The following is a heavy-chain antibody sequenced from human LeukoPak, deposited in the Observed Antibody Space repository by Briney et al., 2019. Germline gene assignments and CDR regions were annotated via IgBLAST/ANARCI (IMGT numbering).Heavy chain of an antibody. J-gene: IGHJ6*04. V-gene: IGHV4-34*01. CDR3: AGEDIVVVPAAIHSGGMDV. Sequence: SETLSLTCAVYGGSFSGYYWSWIRQPPGKGLEWIGEINHSGSTNYNPSLKSRVTISVDTSKNQFSLKLSSVTAADTAVYYCAGEDIVVVPAAIHSGGMDVWGKGTTVTVSS. D-gene: IGHD2-2*02. CDR1: GGSFSGYY. CDR2: INHSGST.